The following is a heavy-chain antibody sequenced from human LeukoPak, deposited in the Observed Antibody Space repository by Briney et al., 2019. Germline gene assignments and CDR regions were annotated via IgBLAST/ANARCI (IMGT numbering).Heavy chain of an antibody. D-gene: IGHD3-3*01. V-gene: IGHV1-69*05. Sequence: ASVKVSCKASGGTFSSYAISWVRQAPGQGLEWMGRIIPIFGTANYAQKFQGRVTITTDESTNTAYMELSSLRSEDTAVYYCARGGFTIFGVVNIYYYYMDVWGKGTTVTVSS. CDR3: ARGGFTIFGVVNIYYYYMDV. CDR1: GGTFSSYA. CDR2: IIPIFGTA. J-gene: IGHJ6*03.